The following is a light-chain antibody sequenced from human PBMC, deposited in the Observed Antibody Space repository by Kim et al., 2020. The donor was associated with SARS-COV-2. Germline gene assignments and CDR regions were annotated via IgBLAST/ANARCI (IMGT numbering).Light chain of an antibody. Sequence: QSALTQPASVSGSPGQSITISCTGTSSDVGNYNYVSWYQQHPGKAPKLMIYDVSNRPSGVSNRFSGSKSGNSASLTISGLQAEDEADYYCISYTSSTTWVFGGGTQLTVL. J-gene: IGLJ3*02. V-gene: IGLV2-14*03. CDR2: DVS. CDR3: ISYTSSTTWV. CDR1: SSDVGNYNY.